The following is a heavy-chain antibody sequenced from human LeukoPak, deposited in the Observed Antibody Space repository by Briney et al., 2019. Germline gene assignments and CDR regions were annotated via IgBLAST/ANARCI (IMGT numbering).Heavy chain of an antibody. J-gene: IGHJ5*02. V-gene: IGHV3-7*01. D-gene: IGHD3-9*01. CDR1: GFIYSSCW. Sequence: PGGSLRLSCAASGFIYSSCWKSGGRAAREGGVECVSNIRQDGNEKYYVDSVKCRFAISRDNAKNSLYLQMNSLRAEDTAVYYCARGGGGLYDILTGYYSNWFDPWGQGTLVTVSS. CDR3: ARGGGGLYDILTGYYSNWFDP. CDR2: IRQDGNEK.